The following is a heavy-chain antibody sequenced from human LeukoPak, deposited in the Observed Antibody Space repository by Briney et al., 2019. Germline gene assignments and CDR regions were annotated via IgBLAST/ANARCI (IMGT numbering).Heavy chain of an antibody. V-gene: IGHV1-46*01. J-gene: IGHJ4*02. CDR2: INPSGGST. D-gene: IGHD1-26*01. CDR3: ARGGNSGSYPMDFDY. CDR1: GGTFSGFA. Sequence: ASVKVSCKASGGTFSGFAISWVRQAPGQGLEWMGIINPSGGSTNYAQKFQGRVTMTRDTSTSTVYMELSSLRSEDTAVYYCARGGNSGSYPMDFDYWGQGTLVTVSS.